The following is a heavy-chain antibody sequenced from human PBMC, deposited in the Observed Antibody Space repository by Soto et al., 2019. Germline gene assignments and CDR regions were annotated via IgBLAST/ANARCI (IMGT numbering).Heavy chain of an antibody. D-gene: IGHD3-16*02. Sequence: SETLTLTCAVYGGSFSGYYWSWIRQPPGKGLEWIGEINYSGSTNYNPSLKSRVTISVDTSKNQFSLKLSSVTAADTAVYYCARGRGTDYDYIWGSYRYQTPFDYWGQGTLVTVSS. CDR3: ARGRGTDYDYIWGSYRYQTPFDY. V-gene: IGHV4-34*01. J-gene: IGHJ4*02. CDR2: INYSGST. CDR1: GGSFSGYY.